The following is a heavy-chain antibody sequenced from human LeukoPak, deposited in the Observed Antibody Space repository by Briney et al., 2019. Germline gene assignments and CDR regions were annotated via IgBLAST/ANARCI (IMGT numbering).Heavy chain of an antibody. CDR3: ARDHCSGGSCYGYYYYGMDV. J-gene: IGHJ6*02. CDR2: ISAYNGNT. CDR1: GYTFTSYG. V-gene: IGHV1-18*01. D-gene: IGHD2-15*01. Sequence: GASVKVSCEASGYTFTSYGISWVRQAPGQGLEWMGWISAYNGNTNYAQKLQGRVTMTTDTSTSTAYMELRSLRSDDTAVYYCARDHCSGGSCYGYYYYGMDVWGQGTTVTVSS.